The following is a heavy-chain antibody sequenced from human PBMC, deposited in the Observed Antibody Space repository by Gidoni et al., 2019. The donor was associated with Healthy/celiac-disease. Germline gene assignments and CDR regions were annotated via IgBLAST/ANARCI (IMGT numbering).Heavy chain of an antibody. Sequence: QVQLQQWGAGLLKPSETLSLTCAVYGGSFSGYYWSWIRQPPGKGLEWIGEINHSGSTNYNPSLKSRVTISVDTSKNQFSLKLSSVTAADTAVYYCARGYRDVDTAMVTYGASFDYWGQGTLVTVSS. CDR2: INHSGST. D-gene: IGHD5-18*01. CDR3: ARGYRDVDTAMVTYGASFDY. J-gene: IGHJ4*02. CDR1: GGSFSGYY. V-gene: IGHV4-34*01.